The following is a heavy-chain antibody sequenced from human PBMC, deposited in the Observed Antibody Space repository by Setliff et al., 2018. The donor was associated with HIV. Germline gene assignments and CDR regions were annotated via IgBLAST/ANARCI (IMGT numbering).Heavy chain of an antibody. CDR1: GGSISSYY. D-gene: IGHD6-13*01. CDR3: ARVTSSSWHPYYYYYYMDV. Sequence: SETLSLTCTVSGGSISSYYWSWIRQPPGKGLEWIGYIYTSGSTNYNPSLKSRVTISVDTSKNQFSLKLSSVTAADTAVYYCARVTSSSWHPYYYYYYMDVSCKGGSPSP. J-gene: IGHJ6*03. CDR2: IYTSGST. V-gene: IGHV4-4*08.